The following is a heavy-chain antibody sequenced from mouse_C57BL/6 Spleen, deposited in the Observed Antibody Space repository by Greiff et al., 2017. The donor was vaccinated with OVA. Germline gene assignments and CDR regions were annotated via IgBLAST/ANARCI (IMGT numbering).Heavy chain of an antibody. CDR3: AREGPGDWYFDV. D-gene: IGHD4-1*01. Sequence: VQLQQSGAELARPGASVKLSCKASGYTFTSYGISWVKQRTGQGLEWIGEIYPRSGNTYYNEKFKGKATLTADKSSSTAYMELRSLTSEDSAVYFCAREGPGDWYFDVWGTGTTVTVSS. CDR1: GYTFTSYG. V-gene: IGHV1-81*01. J-gene: IGHJ1*03. CDR2: IYPRSGNT.